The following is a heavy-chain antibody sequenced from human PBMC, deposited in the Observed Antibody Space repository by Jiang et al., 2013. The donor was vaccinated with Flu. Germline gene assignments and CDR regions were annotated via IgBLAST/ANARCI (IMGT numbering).Heavy chain of an antibody. J-gene: IGHJ6*03. CDR3: ARGSGSYHYYYSMDV. Sequence: KPGASVKVSCKASGYMFTAYYVHWVRQAPGQGLEWMGWISPNSGDTSYAQKFQGRVTMTRDTSISTAYMELSRLTSDDTAVYYCARGSGSYHYYYSMDVWGKGTTVTVSS. V-gene: IGHV1-2*02. CDR1: GYMFTAYY. CDR2: ISPNSGDT. D-gene: IGHD1-26*01.